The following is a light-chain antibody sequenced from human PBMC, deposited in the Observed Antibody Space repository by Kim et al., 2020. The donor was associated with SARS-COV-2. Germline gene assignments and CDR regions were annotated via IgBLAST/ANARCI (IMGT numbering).Light chain of an antibody. CDR2: LNSDGIH. V-gene: IGLV4-69*01. CDR3: QTWGTGIRV. CDR1: SGHSSYA. Sequence: QPVLTQSPSASASLGASVKLTCTLSSGHSSYAIAWHQQQPEKGPRYLMKLNSDGIHSKGDEIPDRFSGSSSGAERYLTISSLQSEDEADYYCQTWGTGIRVFGAGNKVTVL. J-gene: IGLJ3*02.